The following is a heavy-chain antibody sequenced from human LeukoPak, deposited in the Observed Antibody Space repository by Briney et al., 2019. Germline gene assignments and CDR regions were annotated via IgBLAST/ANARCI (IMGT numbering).Heavy chain of an antibody. D-gene: IGHD6-13*01. CDR2: IYYTGSI. CDR1: GGSISTYY. CDR3: ARQGGYSSSPDY. Sequence: PSETLSLTCTVSGGSISTYYWSWIRQPPGKGLEWIGYIYYTGSINYNPSLKSRVTISVDTSKNQFSLKLSSVTAADTAVYYCARQGGYSSSPDYWGQGTLVTVSS. V-gene: IGHV4-59*08. J-gene: IGHJ4*02.